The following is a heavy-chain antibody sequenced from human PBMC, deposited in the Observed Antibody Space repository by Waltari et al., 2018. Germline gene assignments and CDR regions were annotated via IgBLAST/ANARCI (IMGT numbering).Heavy chain of an antibody. CDR2: MNPNSGNT. D-gene: IGHD5-18*01. CDR1: GYPFTSYK. CDR3: ARAIIQLWLGANWFDP. Sequence: QVQLVQSGAEVKKPGASVKVSCKASGYPFTSYKLTWVRHATGQGLEWMGWMNPNSGNTGYAQKFHGRVTMTRNTSISTAYMELSSLRSEDTAVYYCARAIIQLWLGANWFDPWGQGTLVTVSS. V-gene: IGHV1-8*01. J-gene: IGHJ5*02.